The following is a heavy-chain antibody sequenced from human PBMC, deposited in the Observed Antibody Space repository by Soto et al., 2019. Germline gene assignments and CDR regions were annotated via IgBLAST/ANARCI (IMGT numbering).Heavy chain of an antibody. V-gene: IGHV3-30*18. D-gene: IGHD3-16*01. CDR2: ISYDGSNK. J-gene: IGHJ6*02. CDR3: AKHVMITFGGTYGMDV. Sequence: QVQLVESGGGVVQPGRSLRLSCAASGFTFSSYGMHWVRHAPGKGLEWVAVISYDGSNKHYADSVKGRFTISRDNSKDTLYLQMNSLRAEDTAVYYCAKHVMITFGGTYGMDVWGQGTTVTFSS. CDR1: GFTFSSYG.